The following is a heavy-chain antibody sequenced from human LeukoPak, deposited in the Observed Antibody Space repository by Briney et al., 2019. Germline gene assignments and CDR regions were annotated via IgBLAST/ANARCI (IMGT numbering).Heavy chain of an antibody. CDR2: IDGSSRAI. CDR1: GFTFSSYG. Sequence: GGFLRLSCAASGFTFSSYGTNWVRQAPGKGLEWVSYIDGSSRAIHYAASVKGRFTVSRDNAKNSLFLQMNSLRDEDTGVYFCARKLAFWGQGTLVTVSS. J-gene: IGHJ4*02. CDR3: ARKLAF. V-gene: IGHV3-48*02.